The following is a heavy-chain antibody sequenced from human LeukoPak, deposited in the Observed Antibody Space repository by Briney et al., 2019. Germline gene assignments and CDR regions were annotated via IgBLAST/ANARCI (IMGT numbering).Heavy chain of an antibody. CDR2: INPNSGGT. J-gene: IGHJ4*02. CDR1: GYTFTGYY. CDR3: ARDLRYFDWLLKY. D-gene: IGHD3-9*01. V-gene: IGHV1-2*02. Sequence: PRASVKVSCKASGYTFTGYYMHWVRQAPGQGLEWMGWINPNSGGTNYAQKFQGRVTMTRDTSIGTAYMELSRLRSDDTAVYYCARDLRYFDWLLKYWGQGTLVTVSS.